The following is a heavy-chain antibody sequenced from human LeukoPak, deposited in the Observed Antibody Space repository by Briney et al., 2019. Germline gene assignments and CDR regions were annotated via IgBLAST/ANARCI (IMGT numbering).Heavy chain of an antibody. CDR2: ISAYNGNT. J-gene: IGHJ4*02. CDR1: GYTFTSYG. Sequence: ASVKVSCKASGYTFTSYGISWMRQAPGQGLEWMGWISAYNGNTNYAQKLQGRVTMTTDTSTSTAYMELSSLRSEDTAVYYRARASELVVVARNPDAYFDYWGQGTLVTVSS. V-gene: IGHV1-18*01. D-gene: IGHD2-15*01. CDR3: ARASELVVVARNPDAYFDY.